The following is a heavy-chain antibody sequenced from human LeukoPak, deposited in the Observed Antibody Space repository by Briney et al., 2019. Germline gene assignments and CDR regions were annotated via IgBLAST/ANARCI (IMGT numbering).Heavy chain of an antibody. CDR2: ISSRSSYYI. D-gene: IGHD2-2*01. Sequence: GGSLRLSCAASGFTFNTYSMNWVRQAPGKGLEWVSSISSRSSYYIYYADSVKGRFTISRDNAKNSLYLQTDSLTAEDTAVYYCVRDPHIVVVPAARVYYFDYWGQGTLVTVSS. CDR3: VRDPHIVVVPAARVYYFDY. CDR1: GFTFNTYS. V-gene: IGHV3-21*01. J-gene: IGHJ4*02.